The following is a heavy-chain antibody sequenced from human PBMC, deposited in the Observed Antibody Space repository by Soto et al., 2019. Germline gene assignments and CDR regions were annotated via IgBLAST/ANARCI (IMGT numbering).Heavy chain of an antibody. Sequence: SETLSLTCTVAGGSLSSYYWSWIRQPPGKGLEWIGYIYYSGSTNYNPSLKSRVTISVDTSKNQFSLKLSSVTAADTAVYYCARGLGNYYDSSGYYQATTIDYGGQGTLVTVSS. CDR3: ARGLGNYYDSSGYYQATTIDY. CDR2: IYYSGST. J-gene: IGHJ4*02. CDR1: GGSLSSYY. V-gene: IGHV4-59*01. D-gene: IGHD3-22*01.